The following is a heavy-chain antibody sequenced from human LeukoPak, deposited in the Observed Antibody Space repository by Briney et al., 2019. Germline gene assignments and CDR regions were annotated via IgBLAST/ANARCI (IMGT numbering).Heavy chain of an antibody. V-gene: IGHV4-34*01. Sequence: SETLSLTCAVYGGSFSGYYWSWIRQPPGKGLEWIGEINHSGSTNYNPSLKSRVTISVDTSKNQFSLKLSSVTAADTAVYYCASSGIAAAGTDYWDQGTLVTVSS. D-gene: IGHD6-13*01. CDR1: GGSFSGYY. CDR2: INHSGST. J-gene: IGHJ4*02. CDR3: ASSGIAAAGTDY.